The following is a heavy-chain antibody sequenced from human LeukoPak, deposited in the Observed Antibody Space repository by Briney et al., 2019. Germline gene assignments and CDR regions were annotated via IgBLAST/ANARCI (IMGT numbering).Heavy chain of an antibody. J-gene: IGHJ3*02. D-gene: IGHD6-13*01. CDR3: ARGAAALEAPDDAFDI. Sequence: SGGFLRLSCAASGFTFSDYYMSWIRQAPGKGLEWVSYISSSGSTIYYADSVKGRFTISRDNAKNSLYLQMNSLRAEDTAVYYCARGAAALEAPDDAFDIWGQGTMVTVSS. V-gene: IGHV3-11*01. CDR1: GFTFSDYY. CDR2: ISSSGSTI.